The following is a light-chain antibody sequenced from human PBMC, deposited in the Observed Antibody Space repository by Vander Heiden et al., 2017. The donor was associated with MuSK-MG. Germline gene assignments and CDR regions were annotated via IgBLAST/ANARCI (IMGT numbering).Light chain of an antibody. V-gene: IGLV3-1*01. CDR1: TLGDKY. CDR3: QAWDSSTVV. J-gene: IGLJ2*01. Sequence: SYELTQPPSVSVSPGQTASITCSGATLGDKYACWYQQKPGQSPVLVIYQDSKRPSGIPERFSGSNSGNTATLTISGTQAMDEADYYCQAWDSSTVVFGGGTKLTVL. CDR2: QDS.